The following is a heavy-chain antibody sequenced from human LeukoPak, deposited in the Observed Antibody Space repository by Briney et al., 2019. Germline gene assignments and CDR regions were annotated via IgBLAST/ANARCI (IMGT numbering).Heavy chain of an antibody. CDR1: GFSLSTSGVG. Sequence: SGPTLVKPTQTLTLTCTFSGFSLSTSGVGVGWIRQPPGKALEWLALFYWDDDKRYSPSLKSRLTITKDTSKNQVVLTMTNIDPVDTATYYCAHSGHSNGDYGLIFYYWGQGTLVTVSS. V-gene: IGHV2-5*02. CDR3: AHSGHSNGDYGLIFYY. CDR2: FYWDDDK. D-gene: IGHD4-17*01. J-gene: IGHJ4*02.